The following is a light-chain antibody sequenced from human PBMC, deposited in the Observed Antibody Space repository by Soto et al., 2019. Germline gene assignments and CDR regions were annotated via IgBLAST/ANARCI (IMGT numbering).Light chain of an antibody. CDR1: SGSVASNF. Sequence: NFMLTQPHSVSESPGKTVTISCTGSSGSVASNFVHWYQRRPGSAPTIVIYGDNQRPSGVPDRFSGSIDSSSNSASLTISGLKTEDEADYYCSSYAGSNNFYVFGTGTKVTVL. CDR3: SSYAGSNNFYV. J-gene: IGLJ1*01. CDR2: GDN. V-gene: IGLV6-57*02.